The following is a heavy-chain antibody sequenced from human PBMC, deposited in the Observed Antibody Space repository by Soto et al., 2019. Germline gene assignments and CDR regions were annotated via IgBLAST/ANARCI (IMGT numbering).Heavy chain of an antibody. V-gene: IGHV3-53*01. J-gene: IGHJ4*02. CDR2: IYSGGSS. CDR1: GFTVSRNY. CDR3: ARGSRDGYNLDY. D-gene: IGHD5-12*01. Sequence: GSLRLSCAASGFTVSRNYMSWVRQAPGKGLEWVSVIYSGGSSYYADSVKGRFTISRDNSKNTLYLQMNSLRAEDTAVYYCARGSRDGYNLDYWGQGTLVTVSS.